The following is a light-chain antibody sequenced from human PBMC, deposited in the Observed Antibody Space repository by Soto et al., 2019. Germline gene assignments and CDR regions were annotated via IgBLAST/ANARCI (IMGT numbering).Light chain of an antibody. CDR2: DAS. J-gene: IGKJ4*01. CDR1: QSVKTF. CDR3: QQRFNWPGLT. V-gene: IGKV3-11*01. Sequence: EIVLTQSPATLSLSPGERATLSCRASQSVKTFLAWYQQKPGQAPRLLISDASNRATGIPARFSGSGSGTDFTLTISSLEPEDFAVYYCQQRFNWPGLTFGGGTKVEIK.